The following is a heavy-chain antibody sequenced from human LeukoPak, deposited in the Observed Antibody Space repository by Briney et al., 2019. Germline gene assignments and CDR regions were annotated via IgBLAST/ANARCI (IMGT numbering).Heavy chain of an antibody. V-gene: IGHV3-73*01. J-gene: IGHJ4*02. D-gene: IGHD4-23*01. Sequence: GGSLRLSCAAPGFTFSGSAMHWVRQASGKGLEWVGRIRSKANSYATAYAASVKGRFTISRDDSKNTAYLQMNSLKTEDTAVYYCTRPLSSNSVVPTLIRWGQGTLVTVSS. CDR1: GFTFSGSA. CDR3: TRPLSSNSVVPTLIR. CDR2: IRSKANSYAT.